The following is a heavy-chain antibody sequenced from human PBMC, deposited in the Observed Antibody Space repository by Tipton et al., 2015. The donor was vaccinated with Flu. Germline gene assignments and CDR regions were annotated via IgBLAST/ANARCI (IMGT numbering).Heavy chain of an antibody. CDR1: GGSISGFY. CDR2: IYYSGNT. J-gene: IGHJ5*02. D-gene: IGHD6-6*01. CDR3: ARGGASSQWFDP. Sequence: TLSLTRTVSGGSISGFYWSWIRQPPGRGLEWIGYIYYSGNTNYNPSLKSRVTMSVDTSKNQFSLNLSSVTAADTAVYYCARGGASSQWFDPWGQGTLVTVSS. V-gene: IGHV4-59*01.